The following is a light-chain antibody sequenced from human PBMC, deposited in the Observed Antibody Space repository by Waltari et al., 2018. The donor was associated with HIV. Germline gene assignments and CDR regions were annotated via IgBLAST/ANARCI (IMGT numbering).Light chain of an antibody. J-gene: IGLJ2*01. CDR2: GNK. CDR3: QSYDRSLSASVV. V-gene: IGLV1-40*01. Sequence: SLLTQHPQVSGAHGTRVPTSLTRGSTTIRADADVHWYQQIPGTAPKLLISGNKNRPSGVPDRFSASKSGTSASLAITGLQAEDEADYFCQSYDRSLSASVVFGGGTKLTVL. CDR1: STTIRADAD.